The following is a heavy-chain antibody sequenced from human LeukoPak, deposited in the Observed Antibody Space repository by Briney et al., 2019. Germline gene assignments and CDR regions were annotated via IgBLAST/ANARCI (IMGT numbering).Heavy chain of an antibody. V-gene: IGHV3-30*02. Sequence: PGGSLRLSCAASGFTFSSYGMHWVRQAPGKGLERVAFIRYDGSNKYYADSVKGRFTISRDNSKNTLYLQMNSLRAEDTAVYYCAKAGTYCSSTSCSFDYWGQGTLVTVSS. CDR3: AKAGTYCSSTSCSFDY. D-gene: IGHD2-2*01. CDR1: GFTFSSYG. CDR2: IRYDGSNK. J-gene: IGHJ4*02.